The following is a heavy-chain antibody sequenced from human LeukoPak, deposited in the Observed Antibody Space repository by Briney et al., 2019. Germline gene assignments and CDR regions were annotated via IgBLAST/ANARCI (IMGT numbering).Heavy chain of an antibody. D-gene: IGHD4-17*01. CDR2: TLHSGST. J-gene: IGHJ4*02. CDR3: ARNGDYSLDS. CDR1: GGPFSPYY. V-gene: IGHV4-34*12. Sequence: SETLSLTCAVYGGPFSPYYWSWVPHPPGKGLEWIGETLHSGSTSYNPSLQSRVTMSINTSKSQFSLRLTSVTAADTAIYYCARNGDYSLDSWGQGTLVTVSS.